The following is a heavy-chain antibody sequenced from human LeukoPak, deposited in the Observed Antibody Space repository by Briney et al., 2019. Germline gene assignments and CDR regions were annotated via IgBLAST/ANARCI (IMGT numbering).Heavy chain of an antibody. D-gene: IGHD5-18*01. V-gene: IGHV3-23*01. Sequence: QSGGSLRLSCVASGFTFSSYGMTWVRQAPGKGPEWVSLISGSAGSTYYADSVKGRFSISRDNSKNTMYLQMNSLRAEDTAVYYCAKGSGRGYSYGLEYWGQGTLVTVSS. J-gene: IGHJ4*02. CDR3: AKGSGRGYSYGLEY. CDR1: GFTFSSYG. CDR2: ISGSAGST.